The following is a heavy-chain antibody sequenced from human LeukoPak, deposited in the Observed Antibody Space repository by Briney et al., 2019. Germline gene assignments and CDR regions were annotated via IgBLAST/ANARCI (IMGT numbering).Heavy chain of an antibody. D-gene: IGHD3-16*01. V-gene: IGHV4-38-2*01. CDR1: GYSISSGYY. CDR2: IYHSGST. J-gene: IGHJ4*02. CDR3: ARHSIKIYDGVDY. Sequence: SETLSLTCAVSGYSISSGYYWGWIRQPPGKGLEWIGSIYHSGSTYHNPSLKSRVIISVDTSKTQFSLKLSSVTAADTAVYYCARHSIKIYDGVDYWGQGNLVTVSS.